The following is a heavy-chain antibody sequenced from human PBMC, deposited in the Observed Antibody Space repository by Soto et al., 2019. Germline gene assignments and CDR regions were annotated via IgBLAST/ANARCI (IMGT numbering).Heavy chain of an antibody. CDR3: ARIRFGEFLIFDY. J-gene: IGHJ4*02. CDR2: IWYDGSNK. Sequence: PGGSLRLSCAASGFTFSSYGMHWVRQAPGKGLEWVAVIWYDGSNKYYADSVKGRFTISRDNSKNTLYLQMNSLRAEDTAVYYCARIRFGEFLIFDYWGQGTLVTVSS. V-gene: IGHV3-33*01. D-gene: IGHD3-10*01. CDR1: GFTFSSYG.